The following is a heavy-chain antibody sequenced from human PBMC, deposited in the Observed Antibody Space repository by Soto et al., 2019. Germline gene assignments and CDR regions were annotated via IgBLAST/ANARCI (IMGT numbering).Heavy chain of an antibody. V-gene: IGHV1-18*01. CDR3: ARARHAPYGSGSP. CDR1: GYSLTSYG. D-gene: IGHD3-10*01. J-gene: IGHJ5*02. Sequence: GASVKVSCEASGYSLTSYGMSWVRQAPGQGLEWMGWISAYNGNTNYAQKLQGRVTMTTDTSTSTAYMELRSLRSDDTAVYYCARARHAPYGSGSPWGQGTLVTVSS. CDR2: ISAYNGNT.